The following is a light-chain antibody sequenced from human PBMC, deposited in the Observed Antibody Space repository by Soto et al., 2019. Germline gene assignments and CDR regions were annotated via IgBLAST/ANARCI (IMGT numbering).Light chain of an antibody. V-gene: IGKV1-5*01. CDR2: DAY. CDR1: QDIGKC. CDR3: QHCMTDYT. J-gene: IGKJ2*01. Sequence: IQMTQSPSTLSASVGDTVTITCRASQDIGKCLAWYQRKPGRAPKLLIYDAYTLKSGVPSRFSGSGFGTDVTLTINSLQPDYSANYCGQHCMTDYTFGQGTKLEI.